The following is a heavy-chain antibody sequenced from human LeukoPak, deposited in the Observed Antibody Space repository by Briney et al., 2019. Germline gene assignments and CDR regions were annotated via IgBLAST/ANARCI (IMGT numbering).Heavy chain of an antibody. CDR3: ARLIWFGEPDAFDI. Sequence: SETLSLTCTVSGGSISSCYWSWIRQPPGKGLEWIGYIYYSGSTNYNPSLKSRLTISVDPSKNQFSLKLSSVPAADTVVYYCARLIWFGEPDAFDIWGQGTMVTVSS. D-gene: IGHD3-10*01. J-gene: IGHJ3*02. CDR1: GGSISSCY. CDR2: IYYSGST. V-gene: IGHV4-59*08.